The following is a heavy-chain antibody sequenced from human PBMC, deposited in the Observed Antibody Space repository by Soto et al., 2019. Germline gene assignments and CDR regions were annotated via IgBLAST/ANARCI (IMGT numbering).Heavy chain of an antibody. CDR1: GGSISSYY. V-gene: IGHV4-59*01. D-gene: IGHD6-13*01. CDR3: ARCIRAAGNPYYYYGMDV. Sequence: QVQLQESGPGLVKPSETLSLTCTVSGGSISSYYWSWIRQPPGKGLEWIGYIYYSGSTNYNPSLKSRVTISVDTSKNQFSLKLSSVTAADTAVYYCARCIRAAGNPYYYYGMDVWGQGTTVTVSS. J-gene: IGHJ6*02. CDR2: IYYSGST.